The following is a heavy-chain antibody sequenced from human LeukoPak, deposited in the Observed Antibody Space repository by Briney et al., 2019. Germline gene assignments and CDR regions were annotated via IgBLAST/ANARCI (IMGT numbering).Heavy chain of an antibody. Sequence: ASVKVSCKASGYTFTSYYMHWVRQAPGQGLEWMGIINPSGGSTSYAQKFQGRVTMTRDMSTSTAYVELSSLRSEDTAVYYCARKAPGTGPPQWSTPWAQETLFTVS. D-gene: IGHD2-8*01. V-gene: IGHV1-46*01. J-gene: IGHJ5*02. CDR1: GYTFTSYY. CDR3: ARKAPGTGPPQWSTP. CDR2: INPSGGST.